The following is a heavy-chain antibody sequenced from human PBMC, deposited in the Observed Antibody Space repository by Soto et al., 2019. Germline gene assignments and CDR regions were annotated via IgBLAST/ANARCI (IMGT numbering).Heavy chain of an antibody. D-gene: IGHD3-16*01. CDR1: GYTFTTYF. V-gene: IGHV1-2*07. CDR2: INVDSGDT. CDR3: ARGGCSYDSSGTPCAF. Sequence: ASVKVSCKTSGYTFTTYFIHWVRQAPGQGLEWLGWINVDSGDTKSADGFKGRVTLTRDTSITTADMELTSLTSDDTAVYYCARGGCSYDSSGTPCAFWGKGTLATVSS. J-gene: IGHJ4*02.